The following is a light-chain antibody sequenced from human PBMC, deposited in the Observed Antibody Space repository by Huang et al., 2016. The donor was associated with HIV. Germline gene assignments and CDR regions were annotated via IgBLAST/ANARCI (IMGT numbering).Light chain of an antibody. J-gene: IGKJ1*01. V-gene: IGKV3-15*01. CDR2: GVS. CDR3: QQYNDWPLT. CDR1: QSLSSQ. Sequence: EIVMTQSPATLSVSPGERVTLSCRASQSLSSQLAWYQQKRGQAPRLLIYGVSTRATDIPARFSGSGSGTDFTFTINSLQSEDFATYYCQQYNDWPLTFGQGTEVEIK.